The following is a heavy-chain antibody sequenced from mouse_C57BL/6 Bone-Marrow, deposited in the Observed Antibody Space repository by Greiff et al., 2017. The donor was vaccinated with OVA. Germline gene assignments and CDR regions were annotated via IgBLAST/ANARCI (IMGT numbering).Heavy chain of an antibody. Sequence: QVQLQQPGAELVKPGASVKVSCKASGYTFTSYWMPWVKQRPGQGLEWIGQIYPGDGDTNYNGKFKGKATLTADKSSSTAYMHLSSLPSEDSAVYVCARGAYWGQGTLVTVSA. J-gene: IGHJ3*01. CDR2: IYPGDGDT. CDR3: ARGAY. V-gene: IGHV1-80*01. CDR1: GYTFTSYW.